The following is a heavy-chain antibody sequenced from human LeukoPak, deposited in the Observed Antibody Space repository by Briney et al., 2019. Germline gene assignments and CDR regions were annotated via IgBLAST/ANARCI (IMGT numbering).Heavy chain of an antibody. CDR3: ARDFGILGYCSGGSCYSFLFDP. Sequence: PGGSLRLSCAASGFTFGDYYMSWIRQAPGKGLEWVSYISSGGTTIYYADSVKGRFTISRDNAKNSLYLQMNSLRAEDTAVYYCARDFGILGYCSGGSCYSFLFDPWGQGTLVTVSS. CDR2: ISSGGTTI. D-gene: IGHD2-15*01. CDR1: GFTFGDYY. V-gene: IGHV3-11*01. J-gene: IGHJ5*02.